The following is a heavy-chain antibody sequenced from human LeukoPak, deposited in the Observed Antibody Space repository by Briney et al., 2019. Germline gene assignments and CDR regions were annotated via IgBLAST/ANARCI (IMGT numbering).Heavy chain of an antibody. CDR2: IKSDGSST. CDR1: GFTVSSNY. J-gene: IGHJ4*02. Sequence: PGGSLRLSCAASGFTVSSNYMSWVRHAPGKGLVWVSRIKSDGSSTNYADSVKGRFTISRDNAKNTVYLQLNSLGAEHTAIYYCVRDNYGPGYWGQGTLVTVSS. D-gene: IGHD3-10*01. V-gene: IGHV3-74*01. CDR3: VRDNYGPGY.